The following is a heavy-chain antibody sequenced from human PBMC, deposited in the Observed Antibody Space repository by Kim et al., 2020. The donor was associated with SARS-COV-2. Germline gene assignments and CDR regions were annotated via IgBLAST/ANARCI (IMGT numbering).Heavy chain of an antibody. CDR3: ARRGYCSGGSCYGFDP. D-gene: IGHD2-15*01. Sequence: KFQGRVTMTRDTSTSTVYMELSSLRSEDTAVYYCARRGYCSGGSCYGFDPWGQGTLVTVSS. V-gene: IGHV1-46*01. J-gene: IGHJ5*02.